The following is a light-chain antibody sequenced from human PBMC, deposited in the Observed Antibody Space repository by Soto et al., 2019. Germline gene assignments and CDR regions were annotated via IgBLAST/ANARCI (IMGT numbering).Light chain of an antibody. CDR3: QQYNSYSRT. CDR2: DAS. V-gene: IGKV1-5*01. J-gene: IGKJ3*01. CDR1: QSVSSS. Sequence: TQSPGTLSLSPGERVTLSCRASQSVSSSYLAWYQQKPGKAPKLLIYDASSLESGVPSRFSGSGSGTEFTLTISSLQPDDFATYYCQQYNSYSRTFGPGTKVDIK.